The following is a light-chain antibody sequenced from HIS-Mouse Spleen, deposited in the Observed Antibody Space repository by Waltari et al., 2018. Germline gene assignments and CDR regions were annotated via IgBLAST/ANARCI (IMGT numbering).Light chain of an antibody. CDR2: KDS. CDR1: ACPKPS. J-gene: IGLJ2*01. Sequence: SYELTQPPSVSVSPGQTARTTCSGHACPKPSAYWYPQKPGQAPVLVIYKDSERPSGIPERFSGSSSGTTVTLTISGVQAEDEADYYCQSADSSGTYSVVFGGGTKLTVL. V-gene: IGLV3-25*03. CDR3: QSADSSGTYSVV.